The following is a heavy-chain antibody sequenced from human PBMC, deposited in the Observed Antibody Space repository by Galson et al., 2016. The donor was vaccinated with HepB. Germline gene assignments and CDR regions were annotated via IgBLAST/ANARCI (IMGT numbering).Heavy chain of an antibody. J-gene: IGHJ4*02. Sequence: SLRLSCAASGFTFSSYGMHWVRQAPGKGLEWVALIWHDGSNKYYVDSVKGRFTISRENSRDTLYLQMDSLRAEDTAVYYCARGEEEAAMEPFDYWGQGTLVTVSS. CDR1: GFTFSSYG. CDR3: ARGEEEAAMEPFDY. D-gene: IGHD5-18*01. V-gene: IGHV3-33*01. CDR2: IWHDGSNK.